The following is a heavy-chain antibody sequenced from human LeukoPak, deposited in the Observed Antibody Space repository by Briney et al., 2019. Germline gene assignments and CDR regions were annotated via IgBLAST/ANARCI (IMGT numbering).Heavy chain of an antibody. CDR3: ATTYVERFGGVAFDI. D-gene: IGHD5-24*01. CDR2: IYYSGST. J-gene: IGHJ3*02. V-gene: IGHV4-59*08. CDR1: GGSISSYY. Sequence: PSETLSLTCTVSGGSISSYYWSWIRQPPGKGLEWIGYIYYSGSTNYSPSLKSRVTISVDTSKNQFSLKLSSVTAADTAVYYCATTYVERFGGVAFDIWGQGTMVTVSS.